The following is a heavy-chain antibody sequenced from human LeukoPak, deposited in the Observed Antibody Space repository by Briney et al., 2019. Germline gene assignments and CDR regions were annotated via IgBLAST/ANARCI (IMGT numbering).Heavy chain of an antibody. D-gene: IGHD7-27*01. CDR3: ASPRWGSGRGFDY. CDR2: INPNSGGT. CDR1: GYTFTGYY. V-gene: IGHV1-2*02. Sequence: ASVKVSCKASGYTFTGYYMRWVRQAPGQGLEWMGWINPNSGGTNYAQKFQGRVTMTRDTSISTAYMELSRLRSDDTAVYYCASPRWGSGRGFDYWGQGTLVTVSS. J-gene: IGHJ4*02.